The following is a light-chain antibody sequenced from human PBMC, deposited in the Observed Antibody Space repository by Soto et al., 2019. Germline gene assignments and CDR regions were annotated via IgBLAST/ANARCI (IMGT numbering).Light chain of an antibody. J-gene: IGKJ1*01. Sequence: DIQMTQSPPTLSASVGDRVTITCRASQSIRHYLAWYQQMPGKAPKLLIYGASTLQSGVPSRFSGGGSGTKFTLPISSLQPDDFETFFCQPHNIFSQRFAKGTRVDIK. V-gene: IGKV1-5*01. CDR2: GAS. CDR1: QSIRHY. CDR3: QPHNIFSQR.